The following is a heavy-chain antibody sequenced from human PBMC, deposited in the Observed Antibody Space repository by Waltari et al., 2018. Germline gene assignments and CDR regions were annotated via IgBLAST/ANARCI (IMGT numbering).Heavy chain of an antibody. CDR2: IWYDGSNK. V-gene: IGHV3-33*01. J-gene: IGHJ4*02. CDR3: APGDGWYSSGWYSG. CDR1: GFPFSSYG. Sequence: QVQLVESGGGVVQPGRSLRLSCAASGFPFSSYGMHWVRQAPGKGLEWVAVIWYDGSNKYYADSVKGRFTISRDNSKNTLYLQMNSLRAEDTAVYYCAPGDGWYSSGWYSGWGQGTLVTVSS. D-gene: IGHD6-19*01.